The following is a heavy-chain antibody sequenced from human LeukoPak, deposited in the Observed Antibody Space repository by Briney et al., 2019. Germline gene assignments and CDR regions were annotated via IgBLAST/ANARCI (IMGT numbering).Heavy chain of an antibody. CDR2: ISWDGGST. J-gene: IGHJ2*01. D-gene: IGHD6-19*01. CDR1: GFTFDDYT. CDR3: ARPTQWLVSPRGAGDWYFDL. Sequence: GGSLRPSCAASGFTFDDYTMHWVRQAPGKGLEWVSLISWDGGSTYYADSVRGRFTISRDNSKNSLYLQMNSLRTEDTALHYCARPTQWLVSPRGAGDWYFDLWGRGTLVTVSS. V-gene: IGHV3-43*01.